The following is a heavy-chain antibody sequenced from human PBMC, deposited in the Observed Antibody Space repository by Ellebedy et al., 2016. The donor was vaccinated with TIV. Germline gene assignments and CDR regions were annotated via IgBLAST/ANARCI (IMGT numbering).Heavy chain of an antibody. J-gene: IGHJ3*02. D-gene: IGHD2-21*01. V-gene: IGHV4-4*02. CDR1: GGSISSNW. CDR2: IYHSGTT. Sequence: SETLSLTXAVSGGSISSNWWSWVRQPPGKGLEWIGQIYHSGTTNYNPSLKSRVIISVDKSKNQFSLKLSSATAADTAVYYCARHGVHTAADPNDPFDIWGQGTMVTVSS. CDR3: ARHGVHTAADPNDPFDI.